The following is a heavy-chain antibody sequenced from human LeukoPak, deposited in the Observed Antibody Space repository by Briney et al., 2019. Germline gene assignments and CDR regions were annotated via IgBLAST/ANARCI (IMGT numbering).Heavy chain of an antibody. D-gene: IGHD3-10*01. CDR1: GFTVSSNY. J-gene: IGHJ4*02. CDR3: ARDLAYGSGSY. CDR2: IYSGGST. Sequence: GGSLGLSCAASGFTVSSNYMSWVRQAPGKGLEWVSVIYSGGSTYYADSVKGRFTISRDNSKNTLYLQMNSLRAEDTAVYYCARDLAYGSGSYWGQGTLVTVSS. V-gene: IGHV3-53*01.